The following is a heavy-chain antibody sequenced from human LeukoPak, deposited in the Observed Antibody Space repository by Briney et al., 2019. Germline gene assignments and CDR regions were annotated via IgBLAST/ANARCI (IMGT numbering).Heavy chain of an antibody. J-gene: IGHJ6*03. D-gene: IGHD4-17*01. V-gene: IGHV3-64*01. CDR2: ISSDGGNT. Sequence: GGSLRLSCTASGFTFNDYALHWVRQAPGKGLEYVSAISSDGGNTYYANSVGGRFTISRDNSKNTLYLQMGSLRVEDMAVYYCATGYGVPGVYYYMDVWGKGTTVTVSS. CDR3: ATGYGVPGVYYYMDV. CDR1: GFTFNDYA.